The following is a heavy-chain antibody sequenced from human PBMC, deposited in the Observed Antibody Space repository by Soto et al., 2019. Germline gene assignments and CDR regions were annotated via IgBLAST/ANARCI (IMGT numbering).Heavy chain of an antibody. CDR3: ARDMMCCITDTGTLDF. D-gene: IGHD1-20*01. V-gene: IGHV3-30*04. CDR1: GFTFSNYA. Sequence: GGSLRLSCAASGFTFSNYAMHCVRQTPGKGLAWVAVISYDGYNKYYADSVKGRFTISRDDSKNTLYLQMNTLRPEDTSLYYCARDMMCCITDTGTLDFWGQG. J-gene: IGHJ4*02. CDR2: ISYDGYNK.